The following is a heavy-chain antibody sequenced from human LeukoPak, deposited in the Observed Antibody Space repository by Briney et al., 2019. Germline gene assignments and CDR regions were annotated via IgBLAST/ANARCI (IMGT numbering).Heavy chain of an antibody. J-gene: IGHJ4*02. D-gene: IGHD3-22*01. Sequence: ASVKVSYKASGYTFTSYDINWVRQAPGQGLEWMGWMNPKSGNTGYAQKFQDRVTITRNTYIGTAYMELSSLRSEDTAVYYCARPILIYDSSGYYPLDYWGQGTLVTVSS. CDR2: MNPKSGNT. CDR1: GYTFTSYD. CDR3: ARPILIYDSSGYYPLDY. V-gene: IGHV1-8*01.